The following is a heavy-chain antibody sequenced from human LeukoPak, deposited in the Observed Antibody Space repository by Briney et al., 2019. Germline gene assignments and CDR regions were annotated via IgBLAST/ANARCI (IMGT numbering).Heavy chain of an antibody. CDR1: GGSFSGYY. J-gene: IGHJ3*02. CDR2: IYYSRST. D-gene: IGHD2-15*01. V-gene: IGHV4-59*01. Sequence: PSETLSLTCAVYGGSFSGYYWSWIRQPPGKGLEWIGYIYYSRSTNYNPSLKSRVTISVDTSKNQFSLKLSSVTAADTAVYYCARDGDYCSGGSCYHHDAFDIWGQGTMVTVSS. CDR3: ARDGDYCSGGSCYHHDAFDI.